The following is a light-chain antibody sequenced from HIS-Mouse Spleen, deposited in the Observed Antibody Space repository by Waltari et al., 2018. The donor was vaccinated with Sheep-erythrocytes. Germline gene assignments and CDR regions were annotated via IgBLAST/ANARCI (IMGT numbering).Light chain of an antibody. Sequence: IRMTQSPSSFSSSTGDRVTITCRASQGISSYLAWYQQKPGKAPKLLIYAASTLQSGVPSRFSGSGSGTDFTLTISCLQSEDFATYYCQQYYSYPPTFGQGTKVEIK. V-gene: IGKV1-8*01. CDR2: AAS. CDR1: QGISSY. J-gene: IGKJ1*01. CDR3: QQYYSYPPT.